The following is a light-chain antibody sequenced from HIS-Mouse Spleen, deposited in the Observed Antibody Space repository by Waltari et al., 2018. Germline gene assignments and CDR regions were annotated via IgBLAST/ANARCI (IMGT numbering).Light chain of an antibody. CDR3: QQRSNWPT. V-gene: IGKV3-11*01. CDR1: QSVSSY. Sequence: EIVLTQSPATLSLSPGERATLSCRASQSVSSYLAWYQQKPGKAPRLLIYDASNRATGIPARFSGSGSVTDFTLTISSLEPEDFAVYYCQQRSNWPTFGGGTKVEIK. CDR2: DAS. J-gene: IGKJ4*01.